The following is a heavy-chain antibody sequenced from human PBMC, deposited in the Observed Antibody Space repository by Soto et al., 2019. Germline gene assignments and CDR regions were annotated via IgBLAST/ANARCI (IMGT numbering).Heavy chain of an antibody. CDR1: GFTFSSYS. CDR3: ARGAAVAGKEYYYYMDV. Sequence: EVQLVESGGGLVQPGGSLRLSCAASGFTFSSYSMNWVRQAPGKGLEWVSYISSSSSTIYYADSVKGRFTISRDNAKNSLYLQINSPRAEDTAVYYCARGAAVAGKEYYYYMDVWGKGTTVIVSS. V-gene: IGHV3-48*01. CDR2: ISSSSSTI. D-gene: IGHD6-19*01. J-gene: IGHJ6*03.